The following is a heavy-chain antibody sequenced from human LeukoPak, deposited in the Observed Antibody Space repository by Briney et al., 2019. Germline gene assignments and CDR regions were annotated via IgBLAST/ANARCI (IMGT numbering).Heavy chain of an antibody. CDR2: INPNSGGT. Sequence: ASVKVSCKASGYTYTGYYMHWVRQAPGQGLEWMGRINPNSGGTNYAQKFQGRVTMTRNTSISTAYMELSSLRSEDTAVYYCARGLRSVLGWNYWGQGTLVTVSS. D-gene: IGHD3-3*02. J-gene: IGHJ4*02. CDR3: ARGLRSVLGWNY. V-gene: IGHV1-2*06. CDR1: GYTYTGYY.